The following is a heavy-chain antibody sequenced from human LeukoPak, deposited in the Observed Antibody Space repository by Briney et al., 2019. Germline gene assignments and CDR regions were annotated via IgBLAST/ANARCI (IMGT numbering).Heavy chain of an antibody. CDR2: IYYSGST. Sequence: SETLSLTCTVSGGSISSSSYYWGWIRQPPGKGLEWIGSIYYSGSTYYNPSLKSRVTMSIDTSKNHFSLKLSSVTAADTAVYYCARDQAKVDYDFWSGTPGSDAFDIWGQGTMVTVSS. J-gene: IGHJ3*02. V-gene: IGHV4-39*02. D-gene: IGHD3-3*01. CDR1: GGSISSSSYY. CDR3: ARDQAKVDYDFWSGTPGSDAFDI.